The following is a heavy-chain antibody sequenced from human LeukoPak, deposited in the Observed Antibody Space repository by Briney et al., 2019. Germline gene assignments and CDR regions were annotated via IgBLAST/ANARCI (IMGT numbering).Heavy chain of an antibody. J-gene: IGHJ4*02. D-gene: IGHD5-24*01. V-gene: IGHV3-7*01. CDR3: AREADDGVYYFDY. Sequence: GGSLRLSCAASGFTFSRYGIHWVRQAPGKGLEWVANIKQDGSEKYYVDSVKGRFTISRDNAKNSLFLQMNSLRAEDTAVYYCAREADDGVYYFDYWGQGTLVTVSS. CDR1: GFTFSRYG. CDR2: IKQDGSEK.